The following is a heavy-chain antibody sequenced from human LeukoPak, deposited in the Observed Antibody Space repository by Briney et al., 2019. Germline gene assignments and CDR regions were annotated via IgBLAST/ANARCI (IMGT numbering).Heavy chain of an antibody. CDR1: GGSISSYY. CDR2: IYTSGST. Sequence: SETLSLTCAVSGGSISSYYWSWIRQPAGKGLEWIGRIYTSGSTTYNPSLKSRVTISVDTSKNQFSLKLSSVTAADTAVYYCARDNSRNSFGTTDYWGQGTLVTVSS. CDR3: ARDNSRNSFGTTDY. J-gene: IGHJ4*02. V-gene: IGHV4-4*07. D-gene: IGHD1/OR15-1a*01.